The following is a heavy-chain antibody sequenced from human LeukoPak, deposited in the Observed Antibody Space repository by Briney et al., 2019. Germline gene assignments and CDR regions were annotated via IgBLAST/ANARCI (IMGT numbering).Heavy chain of an antibody. Sequence: ASVKVSCKVSGYTLTELSMHWVRQAPGKGLEWMGGFDPEDGETIYAQKFQGRVTMTRNTSISTAYMELSSLRSEDTAVYYCARIPRRAIAARFGYYFDYWGLGTLVTVSS. CDR3: ARIPRRAIAARFGYYFDY. CDR2: FDPEDGET. V-gene: IGHV1-24*01. CDR1: GYTLTELS. D-gene: IGHD6-6*01. J-gene: IGHJ4*02.